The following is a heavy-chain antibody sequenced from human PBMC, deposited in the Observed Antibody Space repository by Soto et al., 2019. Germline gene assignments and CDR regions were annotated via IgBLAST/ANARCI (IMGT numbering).Heavy chain of an antibody. Sequence: EVQLLESGGGLVQPGGSLRLSCAASGFTFSSYAMSWVRQAPGKGLEWVSAISGSGGSTYYADSVKGRFTISRDNSKNTLYLQMNSLRAEDTAVYYCAKDASYYYDSSGYIDYWGQGTLVTVSS. J-gene: IGHJ4*02. D-gene: IGHD3-22*01. V-gene: IGHV3-23*01. CDR1: GFTFSSYA. CDR3: AKDASYYYDSSGYIDY. CDR2: ISGSGGST.